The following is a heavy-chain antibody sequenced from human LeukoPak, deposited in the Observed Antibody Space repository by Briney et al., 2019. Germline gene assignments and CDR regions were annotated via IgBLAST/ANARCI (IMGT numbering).Heavy chain of an antibody. D-gene: IGHD5-18*01. CDR1: GYTFTSYD. CDR2: MNPNSGNT. J-gene: IGHJ4*02. Sequence: ASVKVSCKASGYTFTSYDINWVRQATGQGLEWMGWMNPNSGNTGYAQKFQGRVTITTDESTSTAYMELSSLRSEDTAVYYCARGGYSYGSGYFDYWGQGTLVTVSS. CDR3: ARGGYSYGSGYFDY. V-gene: IGHV1-8*01.